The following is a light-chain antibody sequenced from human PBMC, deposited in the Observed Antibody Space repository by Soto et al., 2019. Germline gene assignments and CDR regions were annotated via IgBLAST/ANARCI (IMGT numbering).Light chain of an antibody. CDR2: KAS. J-gene: IGKJ1*01. V-gene: IGKV1-5*03. CDR3: QQYNSYSWT. Sequence: DIQMTQSPSTLSASVGDRVTITCRASQSISSWLAWYQQKPGKAPKLLIHKASSLESGVPSRFSGSGSGTEFTLTISSLQPDVFATYYCQQYNSYSWTFGQGTKVEIK. CDR1: QSISSW.